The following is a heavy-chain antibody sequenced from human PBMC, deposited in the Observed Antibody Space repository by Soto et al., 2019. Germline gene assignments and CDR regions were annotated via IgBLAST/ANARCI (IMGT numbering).Heavy chain of an antibody. CDR3: ARVNSGYGSGSSLGWFDP. CDR1: GYTFTSYG. Sequence: ASVKVSCKASGYTFTSYGISWVRQAPGQGLEWMGWISAYNGNTNYAQKLQGRVTMTTDTYTSTACMELRSLRSDDTAVYYCARVNSGYGSGSSLGWFDPRGQGTLVPVSS. D-gene: IGHD3-10*01. CDR2: ISAYNGNT. J-gene: IGHJ5*02. V-gene: IGHV1-18*01.